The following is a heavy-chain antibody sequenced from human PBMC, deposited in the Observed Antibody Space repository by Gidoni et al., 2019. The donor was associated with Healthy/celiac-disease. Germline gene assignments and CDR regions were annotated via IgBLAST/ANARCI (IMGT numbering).Heavy chain of an antibody. J-gene: IGHJ4*02. CDR2: ISGSGGST. Sequence: EVQLLESGGGLVQPGGSLRLSCAASGFTFSHYAMSWVRQAPGKGLEWVSAISGSGGSTYYADSVKGRFTISRDNSKNTLYLQMNSLRAEDTAVYYCAKGGRGYCTNGVCYTLWGQGTLVTVSS. CDR1: GFTFSHYA. D-gene: IGHD2-8*01. CDR3: AKGGRGYCTNGVCYTL. V-gene: IGHV3-23*01.